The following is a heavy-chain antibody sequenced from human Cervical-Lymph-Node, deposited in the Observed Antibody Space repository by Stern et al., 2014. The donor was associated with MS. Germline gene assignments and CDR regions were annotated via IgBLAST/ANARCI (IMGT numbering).Heavy chain of an antibody. D-gene: IGHD3-16*02. CDR2: ISADLSNI. Sequence: VKLVECGGGVVQPGKSLRISCAACGFTFSRYGMHWVRQAPGEGLEWVAVISADLSNIYYSDSVKGRFTISRHNSKHTLYLQMNSLRTDDTAMYYCVKDPLTLGGFIAYQFDSWGQGTLVTVSS. J-gene: IGHJ4*02. CDR1: GFTFSRYG. V-gene: IGHV3-30*18. CDR3: VKDPLTLGGFIAYQFDS.